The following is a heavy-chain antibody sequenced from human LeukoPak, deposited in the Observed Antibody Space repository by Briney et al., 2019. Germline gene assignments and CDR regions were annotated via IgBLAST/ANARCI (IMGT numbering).Heavy chain of an antibody. CDR3: ARLYYDGWGGLDV. Sequence: PSETLSLTCTVSGGSISGYYWSWIRQPPGKGLEWIGYIYYSGSTNYNPSLKSRVTISVDTSKNQFSLRLSSVTAADTAVYYCARLYYDGWGGLDVWGQGTTVTVSS. V-gene: IGHV4-59*08. CDR2: IYYSGST. D-gene: IGHD3-22*01. J-gene: IGHJ6*02. CDR1: GGSISGYY.